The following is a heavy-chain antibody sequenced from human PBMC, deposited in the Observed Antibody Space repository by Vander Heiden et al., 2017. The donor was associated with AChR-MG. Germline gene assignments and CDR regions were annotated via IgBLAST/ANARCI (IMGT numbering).Heavy chain of an antibody. V-gene: IGHV5-51*01. CDR1: GYSFTSYR. J-gene: IGHJ6*02. CDR2: IYPGDSDT. D-gene: IGHD6-19*01. CDR3: ARIAVAGPDYYYYYGMDV. Sequence: EVQLVQSGAEVKKPGESLKISCKGSGYSFTSYRVGWVRQMPGNGLEWMGIIYPGDSDTRYSPSFQGQVTISADKSISTAYLQWSSLKASDTAMYYCARIAVAGPDYYYYYGMDVWGQGTTVTVSS.